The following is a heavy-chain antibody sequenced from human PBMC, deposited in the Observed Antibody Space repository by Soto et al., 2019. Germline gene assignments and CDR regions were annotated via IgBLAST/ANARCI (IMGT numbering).Heavy chain of an antibody. D-gene: IGHD3-22*01. CDR3: ARGRGPYYSDTGPNFQYYFDS. CDR1: GGTFSSYA. Sequence: ASVKVSCKASGGTFSSYAISWVRQAPGQGLEWMGGIIPIFGTANYAQKFQGRVTITADESTSTAYMELSSLRSEDTAVYYCARGRGPYYSDTGPNFQYYFDSWGQGTPVTVSS. J-gene: IGHJ4*02. V-gene: IGHV1-69*13. CDR2: IIPIFGTA.